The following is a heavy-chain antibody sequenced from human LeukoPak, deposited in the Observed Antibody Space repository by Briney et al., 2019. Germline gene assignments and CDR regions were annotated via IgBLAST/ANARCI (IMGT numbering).Heavy chain of an antibody. D-gene: IGHD4-17*01. CDR2: IYSGGNT. Sequence: GGSLRLSCTVSGFTVSSNSMSWVRQAPGKGLGWVSFIYSGGNTHYSDSVKGRFTISRDNSKNTLYLQMNSLRAEDTAVYYCARRAGEYSHPYDYWGQGTLVTVSS. CDR3: ARRAGEYSHPYDY. CDR1: GFTVSSNS. V-gene: IGHV3-53*01. J-gene: IGHJ4*02.